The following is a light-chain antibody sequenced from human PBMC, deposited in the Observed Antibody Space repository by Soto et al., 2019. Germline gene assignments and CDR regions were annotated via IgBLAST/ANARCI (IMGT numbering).Light chain of an antibody. V-gene: IGKV3-15*01. CDR1: QSVSSN. J-gene: IGKJ4*01. Sequence: EIVMTHSPATLSVSPGERATLSCRASQSVSSNLAWYQQKPGQAPRVLIYGASTRATGIPARFSGSGSGTEFTLTISSLQSEDFAVYYCQQYNNWPLTFGGGTKVEIK. CDR2: GAS. CDR3: QQYNNWPLT.